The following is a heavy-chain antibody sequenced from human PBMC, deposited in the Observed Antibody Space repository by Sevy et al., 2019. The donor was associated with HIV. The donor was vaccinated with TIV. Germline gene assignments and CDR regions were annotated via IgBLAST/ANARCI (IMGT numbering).Heavy chain of an antibody. V-gene: IGHV1-2*02. Sequence: ASVKVSCKASGYTFTGYYMHWVRQAPGQGLEWMGWINPNSGGTNYAQKFQGRVTMTRDTSISTAYMELSRLRSDDTAVYYCARLGLNAYCSGGSCPGSWGQGTLVTVSS. CDR3: ARLGLNAYCSGGSCPGS. CDR2: INPNSGGT. CDR1: GYTFTGYY. D-gene: IGHD2-15*01. J-gene: IGHJ5*02.